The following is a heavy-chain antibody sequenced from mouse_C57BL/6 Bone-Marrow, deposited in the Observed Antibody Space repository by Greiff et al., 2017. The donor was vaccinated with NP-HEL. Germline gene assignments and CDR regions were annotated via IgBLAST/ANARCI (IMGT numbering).Heavy chain of an antibody. CDR3: ARSPQRLQDYYAMDY. V-gene: IGHV1-53*01. J-gene: IGHJ4*01. CDR1: GYTFTSYW. CDR2: INPGNGGT. D-gene: IGHD2-2*01. Sequence: VQLQQPGTELVKPGASVKLSCKASGYTFTSYWMHWVKQRPGQGLEWIGNINPGNGGTNYNEKFKSKATLTVDKSSSTAYMQLSSLTSEDSAVYYCARSPQRLQDYYAMDYWGQGTSVTVSS.